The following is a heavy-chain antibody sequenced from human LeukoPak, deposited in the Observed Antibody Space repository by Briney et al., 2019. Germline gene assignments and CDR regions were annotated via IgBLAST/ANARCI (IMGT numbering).Heavy chain of an antibody. V-gene: IGHV4-30-4*08. CDR3: ARETWSGPYGMDV. J-gene: IGHJ6*02. D-gene: IGHD3-3*01. Sequence: SETLSLTCAVYGGSFSGYYWSWIRQPPGKGLEWIGYIYYSGSTYYNPSLKSRVTISVDTSKNQFSLKLSSVTAADTAVYYCARETWSGPYGMDVWGQGTTVTVSS. CDR1: GGSFSGYY. CDR2: IYYSGST.